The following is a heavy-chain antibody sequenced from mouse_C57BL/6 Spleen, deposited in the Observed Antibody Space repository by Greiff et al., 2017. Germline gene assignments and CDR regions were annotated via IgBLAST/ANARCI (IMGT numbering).Heavy chain of an antibody. CDR1: GYSITSGYY. V-gene: IGHV3-6*01. CDR2: ISYDGSN. Sequence: EVKVEESGPGLVKPSQSLSLTCSVTGYSITSGYYWNWIRQFPGNKLEWMGYISYDGSNNYNPSLKNRISITRDTSKNQFFLKLNSVTTEDTATYYCAREGPSYAMDYWGQGTSVTVSS. CDR3: AREGPSYAMDY. J-gene: IGHJ4*01.